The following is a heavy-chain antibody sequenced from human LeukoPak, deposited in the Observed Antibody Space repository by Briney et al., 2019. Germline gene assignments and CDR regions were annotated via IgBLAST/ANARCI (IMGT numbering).Heavy chain of an antibody. CDR2: INTYNGNT. Sequence: ASVKVSCKASGYTITSYSLNWVRQAPGQGLEWMGWINTYNGNTNYAQKLQGRVTMTTDTSTSTVYMELRSLRSDDTAVYYCARSLPYYGSGSYFDYWGQGTLVAVSS. D-gene: IGHD3-10*01. V-gene: IGHV1-18*01. J-gene: IGHJ4*02. CDR1: GYTITSYS. CDR3: ARSLPYYGSGSYFDY.